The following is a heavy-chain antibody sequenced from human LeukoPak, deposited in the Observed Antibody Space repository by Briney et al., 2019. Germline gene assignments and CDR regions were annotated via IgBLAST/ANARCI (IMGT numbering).Heavy chain of an antibody. Sequence: GASVKVSCKSSGFLFTNYLLHWVRQAPGQGLEWVGRIAPSVDTTNYAQKFRDRVTMTRDTSTSTVYMELRSLRSEDTALYYCVREESGGHFDYWGQGTLVSVSS. V-gene: IGHV1-46*01. J-gene: IGHJ4*02. CDR1: GFLFTNYL. D-gene: IGHD4-23*01. CDR2: IAPSVDTT. CDR3: VREESGGHFDY.